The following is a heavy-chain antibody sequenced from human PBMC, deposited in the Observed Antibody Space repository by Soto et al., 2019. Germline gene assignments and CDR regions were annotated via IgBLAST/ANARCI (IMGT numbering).Heavy chain of an antibody. CDR1: GFTFSSYA. J-gene: IGHJ6*02. Sequence: GGSLRLSCAASGFTFSSYAMSWVRQAPGKGLEWVSAISGSGGSTYYADSVKGRFTISRDNSKNTLYLQMNSLRAEDTAVYYCAKPPVPYGDYGLIDYYYGMDVWGQGTTVTVSS. CDR3: AKPPVPYGDYGLIDYYYGMDV. CDR2: ISGSGGST. V-gene: IGHV3-23*01. D-gene: IGHD4-17*01.